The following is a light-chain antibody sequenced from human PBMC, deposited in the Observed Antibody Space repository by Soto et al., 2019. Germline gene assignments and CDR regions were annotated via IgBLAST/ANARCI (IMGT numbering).Light chain of an antibody. CDR2: EVS. Sequence: QSALTQPASVTGSPGQSITISCTGTSSDVGRYNLVSWYQQHPGKAPKLIIYEVSKRPSGVSARFSVSKSGNTASLTISGLQAEDEADYYCCSYVDGITWVFGGVTKVTVL. V-gene: IGLV2-23*02. CDR1: SSDVGRYNL. CDR3: CSYVDGITWV. J-gene: IGLJ3*02.